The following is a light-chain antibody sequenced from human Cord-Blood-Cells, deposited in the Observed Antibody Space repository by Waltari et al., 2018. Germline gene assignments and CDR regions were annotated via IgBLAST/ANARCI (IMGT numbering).Light chain of an antibody. V-gene: IGKV1-39*01. CDR1: QSISSY. J-gene: IGKJ3*01. CDR2: DAA. CDR3: QQSYSTLT. Sequence: DIQMTQSPSSLSASVGDRVTITCRASQSISSYLNWYQQKPGKAPKLLIYDAARLQSGVPSRCSGSVSRTDFTLTISSLQPEDFATYYRQQSYSTLTFGPGTKVDIK.